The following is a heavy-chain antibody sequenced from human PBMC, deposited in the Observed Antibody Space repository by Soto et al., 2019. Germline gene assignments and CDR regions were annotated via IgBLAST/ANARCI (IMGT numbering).Heavy chain of an antibody. CDR2: FYWVDDK. V-gene: IGHV2-5*02. Sequence: QITLNESGPTVVRPTETLTLTCRLSGFSLTTSGVGVGWIRQSPGKAPEWLALFYWVDDKRYSASLKSRLTITKDTSKNQVVLTVADLDPTDTATYYCAHRVLRTVFGLVTTTAIYFDFWGQGTPVAVSS. J-gene: IGHJ4*02. CDR3: AHRVLRTVFGLVTTTAIYFDF. D-gene: IGHD3-3*01. CDR1: GFSLTTSGVG.